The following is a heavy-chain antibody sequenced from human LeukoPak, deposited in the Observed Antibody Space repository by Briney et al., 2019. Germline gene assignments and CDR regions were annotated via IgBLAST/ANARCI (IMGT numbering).Heavy chain of an antibody. J-gene: IGHJ6*03. CDR2: IYYSGST. V-gene: IGHV4-59*01. CDR3: ARGPYYYGSGSYYDDYYYYYMDV. Sequence: SETLSLTCTVSGGSISSYYWSWIRQPPGKGLEWIGYIYYSGSTNYNPSLKSRVTISVDTSKDQFSLKLSSVTAADTAVYYCARGPYYYGSGSYYDDYYYYYMDVWGKGTTVTISS. CDR1: GGSISSYY. D-gene: IGHD3-10*01.